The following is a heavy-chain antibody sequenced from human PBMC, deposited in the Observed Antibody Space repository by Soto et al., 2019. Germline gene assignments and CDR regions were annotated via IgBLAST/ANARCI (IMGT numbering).Heavy chain of an antibody. Sequence: EVQVVESGGGLVQPGGSLRLSCGASVFTFRSYWMTWVRQAPGKGLEGVSKITQDGSERNYVDSVKGRFSISRDNAKNALYLPMNSLRAEDTAVSYCARAGSNYFASGSYLPYDMDVWCKGTTVTVSS. D-gene: IGHD3-10*01. CDR2: ITQDGSER. J-gene: IGHJ6*03. CDR1: VFTFRSYW. CDR3: ARAGSNYFASGSYLPYDMDV. V-gene: IGHV3-7*01.